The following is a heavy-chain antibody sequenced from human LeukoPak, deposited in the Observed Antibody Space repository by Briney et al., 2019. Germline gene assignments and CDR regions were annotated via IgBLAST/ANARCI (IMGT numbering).Heavy chain of an antibody. J-gene: IGHJ5*02. CDR2: IYHSGST. D-gene: IGHD3-10*01. V-gene: IGHV4-4*02. Sequence: PSGTLSLTCAVSGGSISSSNWWSWVRQPPGKGLEWVGEIYHSGSTNYNPSLKSRVTISVDKSKNQFSLKLSSVTAADTAVYYCARNHGSGRGEWFDPWGQGTLVTVSS. CDR3: ARNHGSGRGEWFDP. CDR1: GGSISSSNW.